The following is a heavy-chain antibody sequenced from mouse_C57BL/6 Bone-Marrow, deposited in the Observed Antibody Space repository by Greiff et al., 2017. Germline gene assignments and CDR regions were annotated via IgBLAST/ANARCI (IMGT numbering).Heavy chain of an antibody. V-gene: IGHV5-17*01. D-gene: IGHD1-1*01. Sequence: EVKLVESGGGLVKPGGSLKLSCAASGFTFSDYGMHWVRQAPEQGLEWVAYISSGSSTIYYADTVKGRFTISRDNAKNTLYLQMTSRRSEDTAMYYCATTVVAYWYFDVWGTGTTVTVSS. J-gene: IGHJ1*03. CDR1: GFTFSDYG. CDR3: ATTVVAYWYFDV. CDR2: ISSGSSTI.